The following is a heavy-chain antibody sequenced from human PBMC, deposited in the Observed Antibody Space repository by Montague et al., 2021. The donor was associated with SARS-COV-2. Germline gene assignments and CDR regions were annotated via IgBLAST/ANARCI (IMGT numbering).Heavy chain of an antibody. CDR3: AKTQNPEYDFWSAYPQSLSLDH. Sequence: SLRLSCAASGFTFRNYAMTWVRRAPGRGLEWVSAVSGVGSSSYYADSVRARFTISRDNSKSTLYLQINNLRAEDTAIYFCAKTQNPEYDFWSAYPQSLSLDHWGQGTLVSVSS. V-gene: IGHV3-23*01. CDR2: VSGVGSSS. J-gene: IGHJ4*02. CDR1: GFTFRNYA. D-gene: IGHD3-3*01.